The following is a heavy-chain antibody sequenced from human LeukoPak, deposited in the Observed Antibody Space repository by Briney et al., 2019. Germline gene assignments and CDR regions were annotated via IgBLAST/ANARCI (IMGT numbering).Heavy chain of an antibody. D-gene: IGHD2-2*01. Sequence: SETLSLTCAVYGGSFSGYYWSWIRQPPGKGLEWIGEINHSGSTNYNPSLKSRVTISVDTSKNQFSLKLSSVTAADTAVYYCARHRGRCSSTSCYLDAFDIWGQGTMVTVSS. CDR2: INHSGST. CDR1: GGSFSGYY. CDR3: ARHRGRCSSTSCYLDAFDI. V-gene: IGHV4-34*01. J-gene: IGHJ3*02.